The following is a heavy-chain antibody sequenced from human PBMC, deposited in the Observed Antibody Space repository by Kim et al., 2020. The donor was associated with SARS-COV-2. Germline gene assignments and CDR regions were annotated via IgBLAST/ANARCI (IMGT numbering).Heavy chain of an antibody. CDR3: ARSRVLRYFDWHFDY. Sequence: SETLSLTCTVSGGSISSYYWSWIRQPPGKGLEWIGYIYYSGSTNYNPSLKSRVTISVDTSKNQFSLKLSSVTAADTAVYYCARSRVLRYFDWHFDYWGQGTLVTVSS. CDR2: IYYSGST. CDR1: GGSISSYY. D-gene: IGHD3-9*01. V-gene: IGHV4-59*08. J-gene: IGHJ4*02.